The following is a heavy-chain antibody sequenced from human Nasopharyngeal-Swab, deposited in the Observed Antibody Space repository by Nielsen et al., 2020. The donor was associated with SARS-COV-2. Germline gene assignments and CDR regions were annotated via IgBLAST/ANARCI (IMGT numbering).Heavy chain of an antibody. D-gene: IGHD1-26*01. Sequence: ASVKVSCKASGYTFTGYYMHWVRQAPGQGLEWMGWINPNSGDTNYAQKLQGRVTMTTDTSTSTAYMELRSLRSDDTAVYYCARDRGGIVGVKDAFDIWGQGTMVTVSS. CDR1: GYTFTGYY. V-gene: IGHV1-2*02. J-gene: IGHJ3*02. CDR2: INPNSGDT. CDR3: ARDRGGIVGVKDAFDI.